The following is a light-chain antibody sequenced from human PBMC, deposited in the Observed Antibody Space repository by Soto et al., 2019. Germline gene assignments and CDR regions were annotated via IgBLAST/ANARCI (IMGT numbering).Light chain of an antibody. CDR1: QDITTY. CDR3: QQYYDLPPLT. Sequence: DVQLTQSPSSLSASVGDRVTITCQASQDITTYLHWYQQKPGKAPKLLISDASSLAPGVPSRFSGSGYGTDFSFTISSLQPEDSGIYYCQQYYDLPPLTFGGGSTVE. J-gene: IGKJ4*01. CDR2: DAS. V-gene: IGKV1-33*01.